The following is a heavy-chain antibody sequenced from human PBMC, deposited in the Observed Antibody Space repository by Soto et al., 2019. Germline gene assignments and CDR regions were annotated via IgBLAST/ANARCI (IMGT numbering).Heavy chain of an antibody. CDR3: ARRSGYSSSWYSDYFDY. D-gene: IGHD6-13*01. V-gene: IGHV4-39*01. Sequence: PSETLSLTCNVSGGSISSSSYYWGWIRQPPGKGLEWIGHIFHTGSTYYNPSLKSRVTISVDTSKNQFSLKLSSVTATDTAVYYCARRSGYSSSWYSDYFDYWGQGTLVTVSS. CDR2: IFHTGST. CDR1: GGSISSSSYY. J-gene: IGHJ4*02.